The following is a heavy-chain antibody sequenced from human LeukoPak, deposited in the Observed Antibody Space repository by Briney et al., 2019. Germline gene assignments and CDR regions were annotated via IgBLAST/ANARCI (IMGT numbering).Heavy chain of an antibody. CDR2: IYSGGST. Sequence: PGGSLRLSCAASGFTVSSSYMSWVRQAPGKGLEWVSVIYSGGSTYYADSVRGRFTISRDNSKNTLYLQMNSLRAEDTAVYYCARDRGEMATTVFDYWGQGTLVTDSS. V-gene: IGHV3-53*01. CDR1: GFTVSSSY. CDR3: ARDRGEMATTVFDY. J-gene: IGHJ4*02. D-gene: IGHD5-24*01.